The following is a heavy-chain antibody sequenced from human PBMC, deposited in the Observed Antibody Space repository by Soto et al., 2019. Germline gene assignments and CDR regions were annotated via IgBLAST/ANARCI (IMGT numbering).Heavy chain of an antibody. Sequence: ESGGGVVQPGRSLRLSCAASGFTFSSYGMHWVRQAPGKGLEWVAVIWYDGSNKYYADSVKGRFTISRDNSKNTLYLQMNSLRAEDTAVYYCARDTANGDSAAGYYGMDVWGQGTTVTVSS. CDR1: GFTFSSYG. J-gene: IGHJ6*02. D-gene: IGHD6-13*01. CDR2: IWYDGSNK. CDR3: ARDTANGDSAAGYYGMDV. V-gene: IGHV3-33*01.